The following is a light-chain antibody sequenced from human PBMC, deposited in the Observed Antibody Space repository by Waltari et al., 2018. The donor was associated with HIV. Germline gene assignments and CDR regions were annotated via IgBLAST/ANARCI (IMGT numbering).Light chain of an antibody. V-gene: IGKV1-39*01. CDR1: PSISSY. CDR2: AAS. CDR3: EQRYSTPHT. Sequence: DIQISQSPSPLSPSVGDRVTITCRASPSISSYFNLYQQKPGHAPKLLTYAASRLQIYASLSVSGRGAETESNHNIHSLQSEDFATYGGEQRYSTPHTSGQGTKLKIK. J-gene: IGKJ2*01.